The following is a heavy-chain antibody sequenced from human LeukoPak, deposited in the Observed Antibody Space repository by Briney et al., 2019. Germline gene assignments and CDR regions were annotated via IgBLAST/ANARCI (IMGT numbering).Heavy chain of an antibody. CDR3: ARSEPHPSAMVDY. V-gene: IGHV4-34*01. D-gene: IGHD2-2*01. CDR2: INHSGST. CDR1: GGSFSGYY. J-gene: IGHJ4*02. Sequence: SETLSLTCAVYGGSFSGYYWSWIRQPPGKGLEWIGEINHSGSTNYNPSLKSRVTISVDTSKNQFSLKLSSATAADTAVYYCARSEPHPSAMVDYWGQGTLVTVSS.